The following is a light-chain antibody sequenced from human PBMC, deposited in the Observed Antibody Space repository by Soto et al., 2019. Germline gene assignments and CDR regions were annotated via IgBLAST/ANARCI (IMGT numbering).Light chain of an antibody. CDR3: TSYVGNDIWV. Sequence: QSALTQPPSASGSPGQSVTISCTGTSSDVGAYKYVSWYQQYPGKAPKLMIYEVTKRPSGVPDRFSGSKSGNTPSLTVSGLQAEDEADYYCTSYVGNDIWVFGGGTKVTLL. V-gene: IGLV2-8*01. J-gene: IGLJ3*02. CDR1: SSDVGAYKY. CDR2: EVT.